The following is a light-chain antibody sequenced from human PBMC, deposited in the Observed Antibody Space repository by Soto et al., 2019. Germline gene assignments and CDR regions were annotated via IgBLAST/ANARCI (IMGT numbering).Light chain of an antibody. CDR2: GTS. CDR3: QKYNNWPLT. V-gene: IGKV3-15*01. Sequence: ETLMTQSPATLSVSPGERATLTCRASQGVSTHLAWYQQKPGQAPRLLIYGTSTRATGIPARFSGSGSGPEFTLTISSLQSEDFSVYYCQKYNNWPLTFGGGTKV. J-gene: IGKJ4*01. CDR1: QGVSTH.